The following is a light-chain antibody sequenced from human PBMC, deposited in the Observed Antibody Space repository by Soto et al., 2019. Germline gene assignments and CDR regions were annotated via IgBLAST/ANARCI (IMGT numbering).Light chain of an antibody. CDR3: QQYGSSPLYT. Sequence: EIVLTQSPGTLSLSPGERATLSCRASQSVSSSYFTWYQQKPGQAPRPLIYGASSRATSIPDRFSGSGSGTDFTLTISRLEPEDFAVYYCQQYGSSPLYTFGQGTKLEIK. CDR2: GAS. J-gene: IGKJ2*01. CDR1: QSVSSSY. V-gene: IGKV3-20*01.